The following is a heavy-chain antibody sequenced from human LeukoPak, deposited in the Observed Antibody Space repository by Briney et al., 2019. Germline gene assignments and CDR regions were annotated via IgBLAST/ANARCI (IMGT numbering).Heavy chain of an antibody. Sequence: ASVKVSCKASGYTFTSYYMNWVRQAPGQGLEWMGKINPSDGSTDYAQKFQGRVTMTSDTSTSTVYMELSSLRSEDTAVYYCARGWWGTDYGWTNWFDPWGQGTLVTGSS. V-gene: IGHV1-46*01. CDR2: INPSDGST. CDR1: GYTFTSYY. D-gene: IGHD4-17*01. J-gene: IGHJ5*02. CDR3: ARGWWGTDYGWTNWFDP.